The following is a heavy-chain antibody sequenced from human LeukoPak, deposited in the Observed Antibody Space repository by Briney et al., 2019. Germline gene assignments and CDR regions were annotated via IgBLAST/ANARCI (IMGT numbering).Heavy chain of an antibody. CDR1: GYIFTNYG. J-gene: IGHJ4*02. CDR2: ISAYNGNT. V-gene: IGHV1-18*01. CDR3: ARGANWDTYYYDSSGYPVDY. D-gene: IGHD3-22*01. Sequence: ASVKVSCKASGYIFTNYGISWVRQAPGQGLEWMAWISAYNGNTNYAQKLQGRVTMTTDTSTSTAYMELRSLRSDDTAVYYCARGANWDTYYYDSSGYPVDYWGQGTLVTVSS.